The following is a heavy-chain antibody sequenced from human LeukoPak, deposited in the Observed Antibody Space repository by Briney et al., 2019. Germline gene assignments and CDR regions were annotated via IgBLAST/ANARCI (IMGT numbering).Heavy chain of an antibody. CDR2: INPNSGGT. CDR3: ARGVDYYDSSGYYLDAFDI. CDR1: GYTFTGYY. Sequence: GASVKVSCKASGYTFTGYYMHWVRQAPGQGLEWMGRINPNSGGTNYAQKSQGRVTMTRDTSISTAYMELSRLRSDDTAVYYCARGVDYYDSSGYYLDAFDIWGQGTMVTVSS. V-gene: IGHV1-2*06. J-gene: IGHJ3*02. D-gene: IGHD3-22*01.